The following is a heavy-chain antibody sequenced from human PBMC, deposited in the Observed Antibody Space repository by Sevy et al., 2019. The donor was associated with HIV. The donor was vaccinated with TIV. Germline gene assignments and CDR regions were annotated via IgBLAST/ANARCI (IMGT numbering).Heavy chain of an antibody. V-gene: IGHV4-59*11. CDR3: ARGGALTYYDTSGFQNYFDS. J-gene: IGHJ4*02. CDR2: MHDSGSS. Sequence: SETLSLTCTVSGGSISGHYWGWIRQSPGKGLEWIAYMHDSGSSNYNTSLRSRVTISVDTSKNQISLRLSSVTAADTAVYYCARGGALTYYDTSGFQNYFDSWGPGNLVTVPS. CDR1: GGSISGHY. D-gene: IGHD3-22*01.